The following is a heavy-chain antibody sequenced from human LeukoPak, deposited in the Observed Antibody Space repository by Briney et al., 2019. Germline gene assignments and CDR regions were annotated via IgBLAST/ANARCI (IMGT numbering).Heavy chain of an antibody. V-gene: IGHV4-4*08. CDR2: IYPSGST. CDR3: AERSAYESLFDY. D-gene: IGHD5-12*01. Sequence: SETLSLTCTVSGGSISSYYWSWIRQPPGKGLEWIGTIYPSGSTYYNPSLKSRVSISLDTSKNQFSLKLNPVTAADTAVYFCAERSAYESLFDYWGQGTLVTVSS. J-gene: IGHJ4*02. CDR1: GGSISSYY.